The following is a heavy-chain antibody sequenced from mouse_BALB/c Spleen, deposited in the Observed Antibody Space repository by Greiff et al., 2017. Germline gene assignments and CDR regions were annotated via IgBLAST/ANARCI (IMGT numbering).Heavy chain of an antibody. V-gene: IGHV5-6-3*01. CDR3: ARDRSHPYYFDY. Sequence: EVNLVESGGGLVQPGGSLKLSCAASGFTFSSYGMSLVRQTPDKRLELVATINSNGGSTYYPDSVKGRFTISRDNAKNTLYLQMSSLKSEDTAMYYCARDRSHPYYFDYWGQGTTLTVSS. CDR2: INSNGGST. J-gene: IGHJ2*01. CDR1: GFTFSSYG.